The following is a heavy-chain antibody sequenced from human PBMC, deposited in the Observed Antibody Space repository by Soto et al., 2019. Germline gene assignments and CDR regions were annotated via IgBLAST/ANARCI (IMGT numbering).Heavy chain of an antibody. CDR3: ASFGNSRGGDWFDP. J-gene: IGHJ5*02. D-gene: IGHD3-3*01. Sequence: QVQLVQSGAEEKKPGASVKVSCKTSGYTFTSSAMHWVRQAPGQRLEWMGWINAGNGNTKYSQKFKGRVTITRDTSASTAYMELSSLRSEDTAVYYCASFGNSRGGDWFDPWGQGTLVTVSS. V-gene: IGHV1-3*05. CDR1: GYTFTSSA. CDR2: INAGNGNT.